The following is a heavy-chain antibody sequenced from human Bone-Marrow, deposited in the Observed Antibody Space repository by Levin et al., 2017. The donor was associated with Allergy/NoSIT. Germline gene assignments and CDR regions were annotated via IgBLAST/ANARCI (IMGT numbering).Heavy chain of an antibody. V-gene: IGHV3-30*18. CDR2: ISFDGTKK. J-gene: IGHJ4*02. CDR1: GFAFGDYA. D-gene: IGHD3-22*01. Sequence: GGSLRLSCAASGFAFGDYAMHWVRQAPGKGLEWMAVISFDGTKKFYEDSVKGRFTISRDNSKNTIFLQMNSLRTEDSAMSYCSNDSSRITRDNSGNYRGVFDESGQGSLVTVSS. CDR3: SNDSSRITRDNSGNYRGVFDE.